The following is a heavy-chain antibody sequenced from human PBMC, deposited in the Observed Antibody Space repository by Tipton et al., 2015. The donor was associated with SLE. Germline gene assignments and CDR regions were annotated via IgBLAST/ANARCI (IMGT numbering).Heavy chain of an antibody. CDR3: ARAGLATSYYYYMDV. J-gene: IGHJ6*03. V-gene: IGHV4-59*01. D-gene: IGHD5-12*01. Sequence: TLTLTCTVSGGSISSYYRSWIRQPPGKGLEWIGYISYSGSTNYNPSLKSRVTISVDTSKNQFSLKLSSVTAADTAVYYCARAGLATSYYYYMDVWGKGTTVTVSS. CDR1: GGSISSYY. CDR2: ISYSGST.